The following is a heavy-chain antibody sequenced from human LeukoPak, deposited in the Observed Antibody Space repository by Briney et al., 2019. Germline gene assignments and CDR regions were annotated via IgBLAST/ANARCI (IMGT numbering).Heavy chain of an antibody. CDR1: GFTFSSHW. CDR3: ARPLFGAISPGY. J-gene: IGHJ4*02. CDR2: IKEDGSET. D-gene: IGHD3-10*01. Sequence: GGSLRLSCAASGFTFSSHWMTWVRQAPGRGLEWVANIKEDGSETFYGDSVKGRFTISRDNAENYLNLQMNNLRHADTAMYYCARPLFGAISPGYWGQGTLVTVSS. V-gene: IGHV3-7*01.